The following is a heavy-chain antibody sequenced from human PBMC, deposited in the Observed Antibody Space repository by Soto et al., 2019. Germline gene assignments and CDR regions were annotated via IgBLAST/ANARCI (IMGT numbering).Heavy chain of an antibody. CDR3: ARDTGAVAARRYYYCMDV. CDR1: GYTFTSYG. J-gene: IGHJ6*02. CDR2: ISAYNGNT. V-gene: IGHV1-18*03. Sequence: ASVKVSCKASGYTFTSYGISWVRQAPGQGLEWMGWISAYNGNTNYAQKLQGRVTMTTDTSTSTAYMELRSLRSDDMAVYYWARDTGAVAARRYYYCMDVWGQGTTVTVSS. D-gene: IGHD6-6*01.